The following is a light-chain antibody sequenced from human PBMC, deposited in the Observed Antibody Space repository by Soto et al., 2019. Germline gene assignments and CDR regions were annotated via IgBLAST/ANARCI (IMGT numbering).Light chain of an antibody. J-gene: IGKJ3*01. CDR1: QSVSSN. Sequence: EIVMAQSPATLSVSPGERATLFCRASQSVSSNVAWYQQKPGQAPRLLIYGASTRATGIPARFGGSGSGTEFTLTISSLQSEDFAVYYCQQYNNWSFTFGPGTKVDIK. CDR3: QQYNNWSFT. CDR2: GAS. V-gene: IGKV3-15*01.